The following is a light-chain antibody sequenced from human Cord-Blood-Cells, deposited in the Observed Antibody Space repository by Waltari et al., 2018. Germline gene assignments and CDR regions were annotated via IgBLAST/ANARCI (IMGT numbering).Light chain of an antibody. V-gene: IGLV3-19*01. CDR2: GKN. Sequence: SSELTQDPAVSVALGQTVRITCQGDSLRSYYASWYQQKPGQAPLLVIYGKNNRPSGIPDQCSGASSGNTASLTITGAQAEDEADYYCNSRDSSGNPHNYVFGTGTKVTVL. CDR3: NSRDSSGNPHNYV. CDR1: SLRSYY. J-gene: IGLJ1*01.